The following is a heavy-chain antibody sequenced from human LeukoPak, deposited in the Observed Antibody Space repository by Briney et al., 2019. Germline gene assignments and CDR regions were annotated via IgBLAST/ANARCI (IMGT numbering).Heavy chain of an antibody. CDR2: VIRDGSFT. CDR1: GFSFRSFA. CDR3: VRDGDDFNFDY. Sequence: GSLRLSCTASGFSFRSFAMSWVRQAPGQGLEWVSRVIRDGSFTNYADSVKGRFTISRDNAKNTLYLQMSSLRAEDTAVYFCVRDGDDFNFDYWGQGSLVTVSS. J-gene: IGHJ4*02. D-gene: IGHD5-24*01. V-gene: IGHV3-74*01.